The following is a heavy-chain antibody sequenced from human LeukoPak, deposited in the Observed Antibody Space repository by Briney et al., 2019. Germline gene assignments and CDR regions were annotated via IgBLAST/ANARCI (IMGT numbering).Heavy chain of an antibody. J-gene: IGHJ5*02. Sequence: QPGGSLRLSCAASGFTFSIYWMSWVRQAPGKGLEWVAHIKQDGSEKYYVDSVKGRFIMSRDNAKNSLCLQMNSLRGEDTAVYYCARYASISGSRWLDPWGQGTLVTVSS. CDR2: IKQDGSEK. D-gene: IGHD3-22*01. CDR3: ARYASISGSRWLDP. V-gene: IGHV3-7*01. CDR1: GFTFSIYW.